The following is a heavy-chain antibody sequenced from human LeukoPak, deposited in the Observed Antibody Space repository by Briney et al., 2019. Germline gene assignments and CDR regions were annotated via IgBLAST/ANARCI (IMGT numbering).Heavy chain of an antibody. J-gene: IGHJ4*02. Sequence: ASVKVSCKASGYTFTGYYIHWVRQAPGQGLEWMGWINPNSGGTNYAQRFQGRVTVTRDTSISTAYMELSRLRSDDTAFYYCARGLRKQLVGDFDYWGQGTLVTVSS. CDR1: GYTFTGYY. CDR2: INPNSGGT. D-gene: IGHD6-6*01. V-gene: IGHV1-2*02. CDR3: ARGLRKQLVGDFDY.